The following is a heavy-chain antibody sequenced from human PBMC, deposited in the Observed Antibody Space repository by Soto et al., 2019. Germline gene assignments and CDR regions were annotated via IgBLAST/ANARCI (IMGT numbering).Heavy chain of an antibody. CDR2: ISGSGGST. CDR1: GFTFSISA. D-gene: IGHD3-9*01. J-gene: IGHJ4*02. V-gene: IGHV3-23*01. CDR3: AKEAGPEKGRVNFYDILTGYVDY. Sequence: PGGSLRLSCAACGFTFSISAMSWVRQAPGKGLEWVSAISGSGGSTYYADSVKGRFTISRDNSKNTLYLQMNSLRAEDTAVYYCAKEAGPEKGRVNFYDILTGYVDYWGQGTLVTVSS.